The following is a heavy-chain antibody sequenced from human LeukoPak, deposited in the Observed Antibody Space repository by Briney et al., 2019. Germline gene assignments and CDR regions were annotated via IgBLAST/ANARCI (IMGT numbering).Heavy chain of an antibody. V-gene: IGHV3-23*01. CDR3: ARDRVNWFFDL. Sequence: GGSLRLSCAASGFTFSSYGMAWVRQAPGKGLEWVSAIGTSGANRYHADSVKGRFTISRDNSKNTLDLQMNSLRAEDTAVYFCARDRVNWFFDLWGRGTLVTVSP. CDR2: IGTSGANR. J-gene: IGHJ2*01. CDR1: GFTFSSYG. D-gene: IGHD5/OR15-5a*01.